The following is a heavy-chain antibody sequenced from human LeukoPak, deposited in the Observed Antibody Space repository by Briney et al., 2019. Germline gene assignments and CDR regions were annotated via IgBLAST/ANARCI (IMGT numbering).Heavy chain of an antibody. Sequence: ASVKVSCKASGGTFSSYAISWVRQAPGQGLEWMGRIIPILGIANYAQKFQGRVTITADKSTSTAYMELSSLRSEDTAVYYCARMYYDILTGYHPYYYGMDVWGQGTTVTVSS. CDR1: GGTFSSYA. V-gene: IGHV1-69*04. CDR3: ARMYYDILTGYHPYYYGMDV. J-gene: IGHJ6*02. CDR2: IIPILGIA. D-gene: IGHD3-9*01.